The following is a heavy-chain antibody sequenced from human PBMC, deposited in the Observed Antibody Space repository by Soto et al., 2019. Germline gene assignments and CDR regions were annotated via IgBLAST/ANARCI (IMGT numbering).Heavy chain of an antibody. D-gene: IGHD2-15*01. V-gene: IGHV3-7*01. Sequence: EVQLVESGGGLVQPGGSLRLSCAASGFTISNYWMTWVRQAPGKGLEWVANIKQDGSETYYVDSVKGRFTISRDNAKNSLYLQMSSLRADDTAVYYCGNSLFCYGGTCYPYYLDYWGQGTLVTVSS. CDR1: GFTISNYW. CDR2: IKQDGSET. J-gene: IGHJ4*02. CDR3: GNSLFCYGGTCYPYYLDY.